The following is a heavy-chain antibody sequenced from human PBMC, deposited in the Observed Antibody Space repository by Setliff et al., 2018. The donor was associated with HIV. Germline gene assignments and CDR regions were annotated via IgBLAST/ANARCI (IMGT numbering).Heavy chain of an antibody. Sequence: GASVKVSCKASGYTFTSYYMHWVRQAPGQGLEWMGIINPSGGSTSHAQKFQGRVTMTRDTSTSTFYMELSSLRPEDTAVYYCAKSSGSSWQGIDYWGQGTLVTAPQ. CDR1: GYTFTSYY. V-gene: IGHV1-46*01. D-gene: IGHD6-13*01. CDR3: AKSSGSSWQGIDY. CDR2: INPSGGST. J-gene: IGHJ4*02.